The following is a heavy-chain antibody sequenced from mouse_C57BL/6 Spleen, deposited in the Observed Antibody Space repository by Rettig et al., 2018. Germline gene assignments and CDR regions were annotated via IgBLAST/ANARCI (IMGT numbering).Heavy chain of an antibody. J-gene: IGHJ3*01. Sequence: VTLKESGPGILQPSQTLSLTCSFSGFSLSTFGMGVGWIRQPSGKGLEWLAHIWWDDDKYYNPTLKSRLTISKDTSKNQVFLKIANVDTADTAAYYCARGYYGSSAWFAYWGQGTLVTVSA. V-gene: IGHV8-8*01. CDR1: GFSLSTFGMG. CDR3: ARGYYGSSAWFAY. D-gene: IGHD1-1*01. CDR2: IWWDDDK.